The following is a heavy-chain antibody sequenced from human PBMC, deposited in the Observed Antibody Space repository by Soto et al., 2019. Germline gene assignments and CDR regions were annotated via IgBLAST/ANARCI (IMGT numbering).Heavy chain of an antibody. J-gene: IGHJ4*02. D-gene: IGHD3-3*01. V-gene: IGHV1-69*01. CDR3: ARSGTIFGVVGDARDY. CDR2: IIPIFGTA. CDR1: GGTFSSYA. Sequence: QVQLVQSGAEVKKPGSSVKVSCKASGGTFSSYAISWVRQAPGQGLEWMGGIIPIFGTANYAQKFQGRVTITADESTSTAYMERSSLRSEDTAVYYCARSGTIFGVVGDARDYWGQGTLVTVSS.